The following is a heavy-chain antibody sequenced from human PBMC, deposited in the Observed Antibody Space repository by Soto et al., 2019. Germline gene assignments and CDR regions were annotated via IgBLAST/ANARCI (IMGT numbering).Heavy chain of an antibody. CDR1: GYTFTSYA. J-gene: IGHJ4*02. CDR3: AGDDSSGYYLEES. D-gene: IGHD3-22*01. CDR2: INAGNGNT. Sequence: QVQLVQSGAEVKKPGASVKVSCKASGYTFTSYAMHWVRQAPGQRLEWMGWINAGNGNTKYSQKFQGRVTITRDTSASTAYMELSSLRSEDTAVYYCAGDDSSGYYLEESWGQGTLVTVSS. V-gene: IGHV1-3*01.